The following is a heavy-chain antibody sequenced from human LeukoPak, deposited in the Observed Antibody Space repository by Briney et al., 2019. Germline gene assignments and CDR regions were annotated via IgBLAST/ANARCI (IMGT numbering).Heavy chain of an antibody. Sequence: GGSLRLSCAASGFTFSSYGMHWVRQAPGKGLEWVAFIRYDGSNKYYADSVKGRFTISRDNSKNTLYLQMNSLRAEDTAVYYCAREWAAVDAFDIWGQGTMVTVSS. J-gene: IGHJ3*02. D-gene: IGHD6-25*01. V-gene: IGHV3-30*02. CDR1: GFTFSSYG. CDR2: IRYDGSNK. CDR3: AREWAAVDAFDI.